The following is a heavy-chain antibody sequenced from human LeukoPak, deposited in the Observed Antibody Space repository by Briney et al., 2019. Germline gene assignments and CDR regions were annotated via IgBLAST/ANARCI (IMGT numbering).Heavy chain of an antibody. CDR2: IHYSGSI. V-gene: IGHV4-59*01. D-gene: IGHD3-16*01. CDR3: ARGVWGSYSFDY. CDR1: GGSISSYY. Sequence: SETLSLTCTVSGGSISSYYWSWIRQPPGKGLEWIGYIHYSGSINYNPSLKSRVTISVDTSKNQFSLRLSSVTAADTAVYYCARGVWGSYSFDYWGQGTLVTVSS. J-gene: IGHJ4*02.